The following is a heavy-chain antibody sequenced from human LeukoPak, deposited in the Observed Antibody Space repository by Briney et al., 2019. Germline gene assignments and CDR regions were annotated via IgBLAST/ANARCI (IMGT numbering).Heavy chain of an antibody. CDR1: GFTFSSYS. V-gene: IGHV3-21*01. D-gene: IGHD3-3*01. J-gene: IGHJ4*02. Sequence: GSLRLSCEGSGFTFSSYSMIWVRQAPGKGLEWVSSIRGDSTETRHADSLMGRFTISRDNARKSLYLQMNSLRAEDTAVYYCARGHFGVVLDYWGQGTLVTVSS. CDR2: IRGDSTET. CDR3: ARGHFGVVLDY.